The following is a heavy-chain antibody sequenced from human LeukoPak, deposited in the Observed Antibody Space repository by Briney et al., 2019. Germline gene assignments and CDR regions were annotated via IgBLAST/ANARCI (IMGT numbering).Heavy chain of an antibody. D-gene: IGHD4-23*01. V-gene: IGHV1-24*01. CDR2: FDPEDGET. Sequence: VASVKVSFKVSGYTLTELSMHGVRQAPGKGLEGMGGFDPEDGETFYAQQFQGRLPMTEDTSTDTAYMELRSLRSEDTAVYYCATDRAVVNWFDPWGQGTLVTVSS. J-gene: IGHJ5*02. CDR1: GYTLTELS. CDR3: ATDRAVVNWFDP.